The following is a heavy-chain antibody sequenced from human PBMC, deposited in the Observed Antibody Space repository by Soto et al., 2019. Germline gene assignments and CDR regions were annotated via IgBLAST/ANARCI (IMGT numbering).Heavy chain of an antibody. CDR2: INAGNGNT. V-gene: IGHV1-3*01. CDR1: GYTFTSYA. D-gene: IGHD3-22*01. Sequence: SVEVSCKASGYTFTSYAMHWVRQAPVQRLEWMGWINAGNGNTKYSQKFQGRVTITRDTSASTAYMELSSLRSEDTAVYYCARLPGPISSGYYDYWGQGNLVTVSS. CDR3: ARLPGPISSGYYDY. J-gene: IGHJ4*02.